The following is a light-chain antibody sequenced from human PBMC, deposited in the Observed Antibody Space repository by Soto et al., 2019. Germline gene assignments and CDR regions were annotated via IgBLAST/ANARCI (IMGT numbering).Light chain of an antibody. Sequence: DIQMTQSPSTLSASVGDRVTITCRASQSVSSWLAWYQQKPGKAPNLLIYTASILESGVPSRFSGSGSATDFLIIISSLQYDDFATYCCQHNNNAWTFGQGTTVEIK. CDR1: QSVSSW. J-gene: IGKJ1*01. CDR2: TAS. CDR3: QHNNNAWT. V-gene: IGKV1-5*03.